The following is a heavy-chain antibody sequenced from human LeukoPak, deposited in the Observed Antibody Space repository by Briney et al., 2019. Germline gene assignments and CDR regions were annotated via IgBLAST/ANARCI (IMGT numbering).Heavy chain of an antibody. D-gene: IGHD5-24*01. J-gene: IGHJ5*02. Sequence: GASVKVSCKASGYTFTSYYMHWVRQAPGQGLEWMGIINPSGGSTSYAQKFQGRVTMTRDMSTSTVYMELSSLRSEDTAVYYCAREGVEMATKDINWFDPWGQGTLVTVSS. CDR1: GYTFTSYY. V-gene: IGHV1-46*01. CDR3: AREGVEMATKDINWFDP. CDR2: INPSGGST.